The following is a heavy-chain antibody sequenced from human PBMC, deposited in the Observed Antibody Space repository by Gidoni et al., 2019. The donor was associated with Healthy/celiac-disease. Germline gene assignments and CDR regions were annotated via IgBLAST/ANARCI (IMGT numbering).Heavy chain of an antibody. V-gene: IGHV3-23*01. D-gene: IGHD3-3*01. J-gene: IGHJ4*02. CDR3: AKDAPTLEGYYDFWSDLDY. Sequence: EVQLLESGGGLVQPGGSLRLSWEASGFTFSSYAVSWVRQAHGKGLECVSAISCIGGSTYYAASVKGRFTIPRDNSKTTLYLQMNSLRAEGTAVYYCAKDAPTLEGYYDFWSDLDYWGQGTLVTVSS. CDR2: ISCIGGST. CDR1: GFTFSSYA.